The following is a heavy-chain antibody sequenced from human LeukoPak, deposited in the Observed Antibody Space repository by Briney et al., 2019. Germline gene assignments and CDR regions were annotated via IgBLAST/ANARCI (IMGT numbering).Heavy chain of an antibody. D-gene: IGHD6-19*01. V-gene: IGHV3-48*04. CDR3: ARVLDSSGRHFDY. CDR2: ISSSGSTI. CDR1: GFTFSTYG. J-gene: IGHJ4*02. Sequence: GGTLRLSCAASGFTFSTYGMSWVRQAPGKGLEWVSYISSSGSTIYYADSVKGRFTISRDNAKNSLYLQMNSLRAEDTAVYYCARVLDSSGRHFDYWGQGTLVTVSS.